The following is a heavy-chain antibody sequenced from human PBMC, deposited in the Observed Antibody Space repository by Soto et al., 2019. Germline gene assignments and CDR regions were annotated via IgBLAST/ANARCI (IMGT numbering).Heavy chain of an antibody. D-gene: IGHD4-17*01. V-gene: IGHV4-34*01. CDR2: INHSGST. CDR1: GGSFSGYY. Sequence: SETLSLTCAVYGGSFSGYYWSWIRQPPGKGLEWIGEINHSGSTNYNPSLKSRVTISVDTSKNQFSLKLSSVTAADTAVYYCARDTVTTYEFDYWGQGTLVTVSS. CDR3: ARDTVTTYEFDY. J-gene: IGHJ4*02.